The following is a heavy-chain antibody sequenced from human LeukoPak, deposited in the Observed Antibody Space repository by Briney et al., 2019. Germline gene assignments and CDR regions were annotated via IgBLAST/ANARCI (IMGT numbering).Heavy chain of an antibody. D-gene: IGHD3-22*01. CDR3: AKDQGYDSSFDY. CDR2: ISYDGSNK. J-gene: IGHJ4*02. Sequence: GGSLRLSCAASGFTFSSYGMHWVRQAPGKGLEWVAVISYDGSNKYYADSVKGRFTISRDNSKNTLYLQMNSLRAEDTAVYYCAKDQGYDSSFDYWGQGTLVTVSS. CDR1: GFTFSSYG. V-gene: IGHV3-30*18.